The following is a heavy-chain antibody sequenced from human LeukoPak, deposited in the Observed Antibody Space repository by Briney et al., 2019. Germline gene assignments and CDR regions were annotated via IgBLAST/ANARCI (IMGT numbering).Heavy chain of an antibody. CDR2: ISSSSSYI. Sequence: GGSLRLSCAASGFTFSSYSMNWVRQAPGKGLEWVSFISSSSSYIYYADSVKGRFTISRDNAKNSLYLQMNSLRAEDTAVYYCARAIAVAHFDYWGQGTLVTVSS. J-gene: IGHJ4*02. CDR3: ARAIAVAHFDY. CDR1: GFTFSSYS. D-gene: IGHD6-19*01. V-gene: IGHV3-21*01.